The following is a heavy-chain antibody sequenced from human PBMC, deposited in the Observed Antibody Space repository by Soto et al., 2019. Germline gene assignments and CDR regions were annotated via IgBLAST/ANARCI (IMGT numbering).Heavy chain of an antibody. CDR1: RYTFTSYD. CDR3: ARRSSTYLNEVIYDP. Sequence: QVLLVQSGAEVKRPGASVRVSCKASRYTFTSYDIFWVRESPGQGLEWMGWIKTDSGDTHYAQKFQGRVIMTRDTFISTAYMELNNLVSDDTAVYYCARRSSTYLNEVIYDPWGQGTLVTVSS. D-gene: IGHD2-2*01. J-gene: IGHJ5*02. CDR2: IKTDSGDT. V-gene: IGHV1-2*02.